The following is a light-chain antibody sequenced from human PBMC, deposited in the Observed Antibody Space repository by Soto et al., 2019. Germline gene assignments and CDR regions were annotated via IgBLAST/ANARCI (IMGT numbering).Light chain of an antibody. Sequence: DIQMTQSPSSLSASVGDRVTITCWASQAISNYLAWYQQKPGKVPTLLIYAASTLQSGVPSRFSGSGSGTDFTLTISSLQPEDAATYYCQTFNAVPTFGGGTKVEI. CDR3: QTFNAVPT. J-gene: IGKJ4*01. CDR2: AAS. V-gene: IGKV1-27*01. CDR1: QAISNY.